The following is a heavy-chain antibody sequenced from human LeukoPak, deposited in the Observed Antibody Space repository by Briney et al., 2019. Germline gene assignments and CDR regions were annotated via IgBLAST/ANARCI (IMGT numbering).Heavy chain of an antibody. CDR2: INWNGGST. D-gene: IGHD3-22*01. J-gene: IGHJ4*02. CDR3: ARERTYYYDSNPDYFDY. Sequence: PGGSLRLSCAASGFXFDDYGMSWVRQAPGKGREWVSGINWNGGSTGYADSVKGRFTISRDNAKNSLYLQMNSLRAGDTALYYCARERTYYYDSNPDYFDYWGQGTLVTVSS. CDR1: GFXFDDYG. V-gene: IGHV3-20*04.